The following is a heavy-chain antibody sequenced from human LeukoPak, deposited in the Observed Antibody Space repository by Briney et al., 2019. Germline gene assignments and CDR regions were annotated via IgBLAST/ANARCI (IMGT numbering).Heavy chain of an antibody. Sequence: GGSLRLSCAASGFTFSSYGMHWVRQAPGKGLEWVTYIRYDGSNKYYADSVKGRFTISRDNSKNTLYLQMNSLRPEDTAVYYCARAVYCSGGGCFWYFDLWGRGTLVTVSS. CDR1: GFTFSSYG. D-gene: IGHD2-15*01. J-gene: IGHJ2*01. CDR3: ARAVYCSGGGCFWYFDL. CDR2: IRYDGSNK. V-gene: IGHV3-30*02.